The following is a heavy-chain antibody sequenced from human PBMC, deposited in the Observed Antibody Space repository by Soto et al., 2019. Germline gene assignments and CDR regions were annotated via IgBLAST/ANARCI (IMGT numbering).Heavy chain of an antibody. Sequence: ASVKVSCKASGYTFTGYYMHWVRQAPGQGLEWMGWINPNSGGTNYAQKFQGRVTMTRDTSISTAYMELSRLRSDDTAVYYCARVAPNYDFWSGYSYGMDVCGQGTTVTV. CDR2: INPNSGGT. CDR3: ARVAPNYDFWSGYSYGMDV. J-gene: IGHJ6*02. V-gene: IGHV1-2*02. D-gene: IGHD3-3*01. CDR1: GYTFTGYY.